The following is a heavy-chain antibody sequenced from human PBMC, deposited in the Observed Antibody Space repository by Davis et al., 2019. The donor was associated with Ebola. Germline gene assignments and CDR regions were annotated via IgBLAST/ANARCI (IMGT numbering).Heavy chain of an antibody. CDR3: ARGRRRFLVDGAFDI. V-gene: IGHV1-3*01. Sequence: ASVKVSCKASGYTFTSYAMHWVRQAPGQRLEWMGWINAGNGNTKYSQKFQGRVTITRDTSASTAYMELSSLRSEDTAVYYCARGRRRFLVDGAFDIWGQGTMVTVSS. J-gene: IGHJ3*02. CDR2: INAGNGNT. D-gene: IGHD3-3*01. CDR1: GYTFTSYA.